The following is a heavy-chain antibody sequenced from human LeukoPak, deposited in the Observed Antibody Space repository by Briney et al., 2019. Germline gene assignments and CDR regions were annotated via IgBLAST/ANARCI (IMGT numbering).Heavy chain of an antibody. J-gene: IGHJ4*02. V-gene: IGHV6-1*01. Sequence: SQTLSLTCAISGDSVSSNSAAWNWIRQSPSRGLEWLGRTHYRSKWYNDYAVSVKSRITINPDTSKNQFSLQLNSVTPEDTAVYYCAREFTLGYCSGGSCIAFDYWGQGTLVTVSS. D-gene: IGHD2-15*01. CDR3: AREFTLGYCSGGSCIAFDY. CDR1: GDSVSSNSAA. CDR2: THYRSKWYN.